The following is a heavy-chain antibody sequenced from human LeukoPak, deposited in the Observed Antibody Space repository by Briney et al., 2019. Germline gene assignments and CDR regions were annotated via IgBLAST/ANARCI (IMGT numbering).Heavy chain of an antibody. D-gene: IGHD2-15*01. CDR1: GGTFSSYA. CDR3: ARGYCSGGSCNEWFDP. V-gene: IGHV1-69*06. J-gene: IGHJ5*02. Sequence: SVKVSCKAPGGTFSSYAISWVRQAPGQGLEWMGGIIPIFGTVNYAQKFQGRVTITADKSTSTAYMELSSLRSEDTAVYYCARGYCSGGSCNEWFDPWGQGTLVTVSS. CDR2: IIPIFGTV.